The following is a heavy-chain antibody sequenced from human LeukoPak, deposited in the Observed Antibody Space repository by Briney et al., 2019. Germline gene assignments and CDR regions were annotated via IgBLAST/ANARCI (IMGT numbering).Heavy chain of an antibody. V-gene: IGHV4-34*01. CDR2: INESGTT. J-gene: IGHJ5*02. D-gene: IGHD3-10*01. CDR3: ARALMTLVRGVPRTTWFHP. Sequence: SETLSLTCAVFGGSFSGYYWTWVRQAPGKGLEWIGEINESGTTNYNASLNNRVTISVDTSKNQFSLKLTSLTAADTAVFYCARALMTLVRGVPRTTWFHPWGQGTLVTVSS. CDR1: GGSFSGYY.